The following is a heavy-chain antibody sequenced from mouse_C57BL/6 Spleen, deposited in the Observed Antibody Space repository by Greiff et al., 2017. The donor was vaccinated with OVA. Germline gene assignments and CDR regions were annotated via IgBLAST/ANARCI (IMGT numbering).Heavy chain of an antibody. J-gene: IGHJ4*01. CDR1: GYTFTDYN. CDR3: ARRAFTTVVRYYAMDY. CDR2: INPNNGGT. Sequence: VQLQQSGPELVKPGASVKIPCKASGYTFTDYNMDWVKQSHGKSLEWIGDINPNNGGTIYNQKFKGKATLTVDKSSSTAYMELRSLTSEDTAVYYCARRAFTTVVRYYAMDYWGQGTSVTVSS. D-gene: IGHD1-1*01. V-gene: IGHV1-18*01.